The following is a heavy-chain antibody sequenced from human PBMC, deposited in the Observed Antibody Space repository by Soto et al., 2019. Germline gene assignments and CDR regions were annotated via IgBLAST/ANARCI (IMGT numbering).Heavy chain of an antibody. CDR1: GFTFSSYW. J-gene: IGHJ3*02. CDR2: IKQDGSEK. V-gene: IGHV3-7*01. Sequence: PVGSLRLSCAASGFTFSSYWMSWVRQAPGKGLEWVANIKQDGSEKYYVDSVKGRFTISRDNAKNSLYLQMNSLRAEDTAVYYCARVGRGMTTVTTWMVGRAFDIWGQGTMVTVSS. D-gene: IGHD4-17*01. CDR3: ARVGRGMTTVTTWMVGRAFDI.